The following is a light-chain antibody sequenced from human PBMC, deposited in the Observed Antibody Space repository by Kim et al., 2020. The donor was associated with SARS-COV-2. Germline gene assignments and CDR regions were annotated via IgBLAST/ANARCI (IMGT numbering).Light chain of an antibody. CDR3: QQRSKWPLT. J-gene: IGKJ4*01. V-gene: IGKV3-11*01. CDR2: DAS. Sequence: SFSPGERSTLSCRASQSVSKSLGWYQQKTGQAPRLLIYDASNRATGIPARFSGSGSGTDFTLTISSLEPEDFAVYYCQQRSKWPLTFGGGTKVEIK. CDR1: QSVSKS.